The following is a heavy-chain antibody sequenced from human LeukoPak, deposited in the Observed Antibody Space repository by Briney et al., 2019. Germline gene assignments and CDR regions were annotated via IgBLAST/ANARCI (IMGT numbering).Heavy chain of an antibody. Sequence: ASVKVSCKASGYTFTGYYMHWVRQAPGQGLEWMGWINPNSGGTNYAQKFQGRVTMTRDTSISTAYMELSRLRSDDTAVYHCARDQGSSRFRRSGDQYYFDYWGQGTLVTVSS. CDR2: INPNSGGT. CDR3: ARDQGSSRFRRSGDQYYFDY. D-gene: IGHD6-13*01. V-gene: IGHV1-2*02. J-gene: IGHJ4*02. CDR1: GYTFTGYY.